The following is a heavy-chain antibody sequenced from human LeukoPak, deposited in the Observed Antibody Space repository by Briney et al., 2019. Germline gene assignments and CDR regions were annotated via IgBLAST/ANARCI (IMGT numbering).Heavy chain of an antibody. V-gene: IGHV3-53*01. Sequence: GGSLRLSCAASGFTVSSNYMSWVRQAPGQGLDWVSVIYSGGNTYYADSVKGRFTISRDNSKNTLYLQMNSLRAEDTAVYYCASLPYSAPFSFDYWGQGTLVTVSS. CDR3: ASLPYSAPFSFDY. CDR1: GFTVSSNY. CDR2: IYSGGNT. D-gene: IGHD2-15*01. J-gene: IGHJ4*02.